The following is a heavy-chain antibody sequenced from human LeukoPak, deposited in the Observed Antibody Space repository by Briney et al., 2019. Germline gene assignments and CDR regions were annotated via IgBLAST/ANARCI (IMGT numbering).Heavy chain of an antibody. D-gene: IGHD3-22*01. CDR1: GYTLTELS. CDR2: IIPIFGTA. J-gene: IGHJ5*02. Sequence: ASVKVSCKVSGYTLTELSMHWVRQAPGQGLEWMGGIIPIFGTANYAQKFQGRVTITADESTSTAYMELSSLRSEDTAVYYCARGRDYDSSGYLLNFWFDPWGQGTLVTVSS. CDR3: ARGRDYDSSGYLLNFWFDP. V-gene: IGHV1-69*13.